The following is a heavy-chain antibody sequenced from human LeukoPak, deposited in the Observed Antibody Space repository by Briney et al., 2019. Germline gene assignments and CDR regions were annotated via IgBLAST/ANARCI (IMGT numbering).Heavy chain of an antibody. Sequence: GGSLRLSCAASGFTFSIYEMNWVRQPPGKGLEWVSYISSSGSTIYYADSVKGRFTISRDNAKNSLYLQMNSLRAEDTAVYYCATAPGSGSYYPYYYYMDVWGKGTTVTISS. CDR3: ATAPGSGSYYPYYYYMDV. D-gene: IGHD3-10*01. CDR1: GFTFSIYE. CDR2: ISSSGSTI. V-gene: IGHV3-48*03. J-gene: IGHJ6*03.